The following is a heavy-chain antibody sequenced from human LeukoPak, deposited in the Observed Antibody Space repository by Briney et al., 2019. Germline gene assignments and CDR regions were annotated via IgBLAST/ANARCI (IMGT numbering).Heavy chain of an antibody. V-gene: IGHV3-33*01. J-gene: IGHJ6*02. CDR3: ARDGQQLAPYAMDV. Sequence: GRSLRLSCAASGFRFGSHAVNWVRQAPGKGLEWLAQIWYDGSNKYYVDSVKGRFTTSRDNSKNTVYLQMNSLRAEDTAVYFCARDGQQLAPYAMDVWGQGTTVTVSS. CDR2: IWYDGSNK. D-gene: IGHD6-13*01. CDR1: GFRFGSHA.